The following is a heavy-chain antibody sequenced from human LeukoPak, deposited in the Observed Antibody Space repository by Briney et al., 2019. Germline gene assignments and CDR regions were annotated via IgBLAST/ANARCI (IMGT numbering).Heavy chain of an antibody. J-gene: IGHJ4*02. V-gene: IGHV3-48*03. CDR2: ISSSGSTI. CDR3: ARDGGTRLKYSFGYGDS. Sequence: PGGSLRLSCAASGFTFSSYEMNWVRQAPGKGLEWVSYISSSGSTIYYADSVKGRFTISRDNAKNSLYLQMNSLRAGDTAVYYCARDGGTRLKYSFGYGDSWGQGTLVTVSS. CDR1: GFTFSSYE. D-gene: IGHD3-22*01.